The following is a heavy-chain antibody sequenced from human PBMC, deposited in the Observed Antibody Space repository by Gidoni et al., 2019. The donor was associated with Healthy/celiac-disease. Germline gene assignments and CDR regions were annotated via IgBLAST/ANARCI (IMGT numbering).Heavy chain of an antibody. CDR1: GGSFSGYY. Sequence: QVQLQQWGAGLLKPSETLSLTCAVYGGSFSGYYWSWIRQPPGKGLEWIGEINHSGSTNYNPSLKSRVTISVDTSKNQFSLKLSSVTAADTAVYYCARPRRIAARPRVWFDPWGQGTLVTVSS. J-gene: IGHJ5*02. CDR3: ARPRRIAARPRVWFDP. V-gene: IGHV4-34*01. CDR2: INHSGST. D-gene: IGHD6-6*01.